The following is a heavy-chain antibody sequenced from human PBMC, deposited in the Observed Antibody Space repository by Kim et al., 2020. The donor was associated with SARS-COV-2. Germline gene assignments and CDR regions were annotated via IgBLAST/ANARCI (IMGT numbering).Heavy chain of an antibody. CDR2: ISGSGIDP. J-gene: IGHJ4*02. Sequence: GGSLRLSCVVSDFMFSKYGMSWVRQAPGKGLEWISGISGSGIDPKYADSVRGRFTISRDNSKNTLNLQMSSLRVEDTAVYYCAKGIVDNNWPPWDYWGQGTLVTVSP. CDR1: DFMFSKYG. D-gene: IGHD1-1*01. V-gene: IGHV3-23*01. CDR3: AKGIVDNNWPPWDY.